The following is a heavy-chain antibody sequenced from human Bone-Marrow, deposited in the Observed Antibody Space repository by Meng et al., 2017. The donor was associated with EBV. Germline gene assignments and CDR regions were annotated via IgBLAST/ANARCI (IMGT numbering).Heavy chain of an antibody. Sequence: VQLVESGGGLVQPGGSLILSCAASGFTFSNFWMHWVRQVPGKGLVWVSRINFDGSITTYADSVKGRFTISRDNAKNTLYLQMNSLRPEDTAVYYCAKDKGTVAIIDYWGQGTLVTVSS. CDR2: INFDGSIT. J-gene: IGHJ4*02. CDR1: GFTFSNFW. V-gene: IGHV3-74*01. CDR3: AKDKGTVAIIDY. D-gene: IGHD3-22*01.